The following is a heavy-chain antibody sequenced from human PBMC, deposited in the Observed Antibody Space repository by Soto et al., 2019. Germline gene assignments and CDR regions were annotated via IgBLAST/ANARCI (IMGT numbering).Heavy chain of an antibody. Sequence: QITLKESGPTLVKPTQTLTLTCTFSGFSLTTRGVGVGWNRQSPGKALEALALIYRDDDKRSSPSLQSKLSNPKDTSKNQVVLKMTNLDPVDTATYFCAHIPNYYQYDWFDPWGQGPLVSVSS. CDR2: IYRDDDK. V-gene: IGHV2-5*02. CDR1: GFSLTTRGVG. J-gene: IGHJ5*02. CDR3: AHIPNYYQYDWFDP. D-gene: IGHD3-16*01.